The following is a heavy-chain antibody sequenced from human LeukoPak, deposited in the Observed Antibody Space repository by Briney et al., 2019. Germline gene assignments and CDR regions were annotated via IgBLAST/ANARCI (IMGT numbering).Heavy chain of an antibody. Sequence: GGSLRLSCAASGFPFDDYGMSWVRQAPGKGLELVYGINWNGGSTGYADSVKGRFTISRDNAKNALYLQMNSLRAEDTALYYCARGLDYSNANWFDPWGQGTLVTVSS. CDR2: INWNGGST. CDR3: ARGLDYSNANWFDP. D-gene: IGHD4-11*01. V-gene: IGHV3-20*04. J-gene: IGHJ5*02. CDR1: GFPFDDYG.